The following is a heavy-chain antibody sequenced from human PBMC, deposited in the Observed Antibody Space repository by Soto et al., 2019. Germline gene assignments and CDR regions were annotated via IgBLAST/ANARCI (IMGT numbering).Heavy chain of an antibody. J-gene: IGHJ4*02. D-gene: IGHD2-15*01. CDR3: VKGDRGGVVMGPFDF. Sequence: EVQLLESGGGLVQPGGSLRLSCAASGFTFSSYAMSWVRQAPGKGLEWVSAISGSGGSTYHADSVKGRFTISRDNSKKRLYLQMNSLRAEDTAEYYCVKGDRGGVVMGPFDFWGQGTPVIVSS. CDR1: GFTFSSYA. CDR2: ISGSGGST. V-gene: IGHV3-23*01.